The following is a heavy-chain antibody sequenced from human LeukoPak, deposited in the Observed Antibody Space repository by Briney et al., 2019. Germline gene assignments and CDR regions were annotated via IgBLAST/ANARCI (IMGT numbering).Heavy chain of an antibody. J-gene: IGHJ4*02. CDR2: IIPIFGSA. Sequence: ASVKVSCKASGGTFSSFAISWVRQAPGHGLEWMGVIIPIFGSANYAQKFQGRVTITADKSTSTAYMELSSLRSEDTAVYYCARAGGSYGDSEYYFDYWGQGTLVTVSS. CDR3: ARAGGSYGDSEYYFDY. D-gene: IGHD1-26*01. CDR1: GGTFSSFA. V-gene: IGHV1-69*06.